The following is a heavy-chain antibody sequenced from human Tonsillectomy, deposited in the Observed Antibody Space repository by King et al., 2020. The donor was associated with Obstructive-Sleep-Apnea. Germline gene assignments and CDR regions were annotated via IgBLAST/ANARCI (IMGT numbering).Heavy chain of an antibody. J-gene: IGHJ4*02. Sequence: QLQESGPGLVKPSETLSLTCRVSGYSISSGYFWGWIRQSPGKGLEWIGTIYQTGATDYNPSLKSRVTISLDTSKNQFSLKISSMTAADTAVYYCARCGHNGQFHIDFWGQGALVAVSP. CDR1: GYSISSGYF. D-gene: IGHD5-12*01. CDR2: IYQTGAT. CDR3: ARCGHNGQFHIDF. V-gene: IGHV4-38-2*02.